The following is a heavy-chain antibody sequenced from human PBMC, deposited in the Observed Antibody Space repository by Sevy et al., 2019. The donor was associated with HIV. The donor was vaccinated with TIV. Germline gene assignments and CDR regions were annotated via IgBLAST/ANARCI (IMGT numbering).Heavy chain of an antibody. J-gene: IGHJ6*02. CDR2: IKSKTDGGTT. CDR3: TTDSTIFYYYYYGMDV. Sequence: GGSLRLSCAASGFTFSNAWMSWVRQAPGKGLEWVGRIKSKTDGGTTDYAAPGQGRFTISRDDSKNTLYLQMNSLKTEDTAVYYCTTDSTIFYYYYYGMDVWGQGTTVTVSS. D-gene: IGHD1-1*01. CDR1: GFTFSNAW. V-gene: IGHV3-15*01.